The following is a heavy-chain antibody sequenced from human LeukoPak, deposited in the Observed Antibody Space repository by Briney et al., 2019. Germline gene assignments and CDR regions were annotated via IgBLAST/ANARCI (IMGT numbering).Heavy chain of an antibody. CDR2: ISGSGGST. J-gene: IGHJ4*02. CDR3: AKDRAVGATMEAEFDY. D-gene: IGHD1-26*01. CDR1: GFTFSSYA. Sequence: GGSLRLSCAASGFTFSSYAMSWVRQAPGKGLEWVSAISGSGGSTYYADPVKGRFTISRDNSKNTLYLQMNSLRAEDTAVYYCAKDRAVGATMEAEFDYWGQGTLVTVSS. V-gene: IGHV3-23*01.